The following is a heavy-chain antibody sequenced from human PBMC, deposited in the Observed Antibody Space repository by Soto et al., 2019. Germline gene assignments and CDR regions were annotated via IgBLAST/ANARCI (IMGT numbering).Heavy chain of an antibody. CDR3: ARDIVLMVYASGYYDMGV. D-gene: IGHD2-8*01. V-gene: IGHV1-2*02. CDR2: INPNSGGT. CDR1: GYTFTGYY. J-gene: IGHJ6*01. Sequence: ASVKVSCKASGYTFTGYYMHWVRQAPGQGLEWMGWINPNSGGTNYAQKFQGRVTMTRDTSISTAYMELSRLRSDDTAVYYCARDIVLMVYASGYYDMGVWGQGTTVTV.